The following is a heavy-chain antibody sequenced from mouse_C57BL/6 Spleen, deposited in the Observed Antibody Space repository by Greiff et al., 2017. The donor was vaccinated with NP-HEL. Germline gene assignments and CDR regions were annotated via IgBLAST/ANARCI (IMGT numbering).Heavy chain of an antibody. D-gene: IGHD1-1*01. CDR3: ARLTTVVAGDYYAMDY. CDR1: GYTFTDYN. V-gene: IGHV1-18*01. J-gene: IGHJ4*01. Sequence: EVQLQQSGPELVKPGASVKIPCKASGYTFTDYNMDWVKQSHGKSLEWIGDINPNNGGTIYNQKFKGKATLTVDKSSCTAYMELRSLTSEDTAVYYWARLTTVVAGDYYAMDYWGQGTSVTVSS. CDR2: INPNNGGT.